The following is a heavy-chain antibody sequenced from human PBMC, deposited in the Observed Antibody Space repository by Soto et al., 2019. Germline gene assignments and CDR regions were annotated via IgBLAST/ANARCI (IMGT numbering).Heavy chain of an antibody. V-gene: IGHV3-30*18. J-gene: IGHJ6*02. CDR3: AKDLGEMATIHYYGMDV. CDR1: GFTFSSYG. D-gene: IGHD5-12*01. CDR2: ISYDGSNK. Sequence: PGGSLRLSCAASGFTFSSYGMHWVRQAPGKGLEWVAVISYDGSNKYYADSVKGRFTISRDNSKNTLYLQMNSLRAEDTAVYYCAKDLGEMATIHYYGMDVWGQGTTVTVSS.